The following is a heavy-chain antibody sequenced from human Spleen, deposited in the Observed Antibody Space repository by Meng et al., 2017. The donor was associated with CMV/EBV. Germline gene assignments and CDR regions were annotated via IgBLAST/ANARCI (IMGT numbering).Heavy chain of an antibody. CDR1: GFTFSSYA. Sequence: GGSLRLSCAASGFTFSSYAMHWVRQAPGKGLEWVAVISYDGSNKYYADSVKGRFTISRQNAKNSLYLQMNSLRAEDTALYYCARSVSNDIFGVALVYGLDVWGQGTTVTVSS. D-gene: IGHD3-3*02. CDR3: ARSVSNDIFGVALVYGLDV. J-gene: IGHJ6*02. CDR2: ISYDGSNK. V-gene: IGHV3-30-3*01.